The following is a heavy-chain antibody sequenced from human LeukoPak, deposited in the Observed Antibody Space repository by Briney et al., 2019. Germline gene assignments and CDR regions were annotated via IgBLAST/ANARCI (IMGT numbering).Heavy chain of an antibody. D-gene: IGHD2-15*01. J-gene: IGHJ6*02. CDR1: GGTFSSFA. V-gene: IGHV1-69*04. CDR2: IIPILGIA. CDR3: ARDRGDCSGGSCYSYYYGMDV. Sequence: SVKVSCKASGGTFSSFAISWVRQAPGQGLEWMGRIIPILGIANYAQKFQGRVTITADKSTSTAYMELSSLRSEDTAVYYCARDRGDCSGGSCYSYYYGMDVWGQGTTVTVSS.